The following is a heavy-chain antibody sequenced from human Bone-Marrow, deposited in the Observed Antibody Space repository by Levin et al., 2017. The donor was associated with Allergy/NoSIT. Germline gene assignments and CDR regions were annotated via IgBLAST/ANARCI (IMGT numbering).Heavy chain of an antibody. J-gene: IGHJ5*02. Sequence: SVKVSCKASGGIFRTYTINWVRQAPGHGLEWMGMIIPMFGTIKYAQKFQGRVTITADESTSTAYMELSGLRSEDTAVYYCTREYGGHYFDPWGQGTLVTVSS. CDR3: TREYGGHYFDP. CDR1: GGIFRTYT. CDR2: IIPMFGTI. D-gene: IGHD4/OR15-4a*01. V-gene: IGHV1-69*13.